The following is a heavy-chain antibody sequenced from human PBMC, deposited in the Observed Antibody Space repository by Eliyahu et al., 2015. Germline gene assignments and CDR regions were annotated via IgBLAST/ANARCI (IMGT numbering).Heavy chain of an antibody. CDR2: IWYDGSNK. D-gene: IGHD3-22*01. J-gene: IGHJ3*02. CDR3: ARPSDSSGYYDAFDI. CDR1: XFXFSSYG. V-gene: IGHV3-33*01. Sequence: QVQLVESGGGVVQXGRSXRLSXAASXFXFSSYGMHWVRQAPGKGLEWVAVIWYDGSNKYYADSVKGRFTISRDNSKNTLYLQMNSLRAEDTAVYYCARPSDSSGYYDAFDIWGQGTMVTVSS.